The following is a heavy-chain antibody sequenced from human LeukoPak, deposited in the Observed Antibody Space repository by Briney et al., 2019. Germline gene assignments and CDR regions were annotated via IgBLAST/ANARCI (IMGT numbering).Heavy chain of an antibody. D-gene: IGHD1-26*01. V-gene: IGHV4-39*01. CDR2: IYSSGST. CDR1: GASVSGSNYY. CDR3: AKSGGYGPIDY. J-gene: IGHJ4*02. Sequence: SETLSLTCAVSGASVSGSNYYWGWIRQPPGKGLEWIGNIYSSGSTYYNASLQSRVTISIDTSKNQFSLRLNSVTAADTAMYYCAKSGGYGPIDYWGQGTRVTVSS.